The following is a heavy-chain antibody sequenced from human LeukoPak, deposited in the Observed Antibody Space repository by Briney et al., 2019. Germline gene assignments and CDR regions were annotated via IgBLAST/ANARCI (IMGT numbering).Heavy chain of an antibody. V-gene: IGHV3-74*01. Sequence: GGPLRLSCAASEFTSISYWMHGVGQAPGKGRVWVSRINSDGSSTSYADSVKGRFTISRDNAKNTLYLQMNSLRAEDTAVYYCARDYRATRDIDYWGQGTLVTVSS. CDR1: EFTSISYW. CDR2: INSDGSST. D-gene: IGHD5-12*01. CDR3: ARDYRATRDIDY. J-gene: IGHJ4*02.